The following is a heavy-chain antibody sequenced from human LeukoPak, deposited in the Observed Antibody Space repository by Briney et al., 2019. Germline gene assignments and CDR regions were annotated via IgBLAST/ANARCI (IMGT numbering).Heavy chain of an antibody. V-gene: IGHV3-9*01. Sequence: GGSLRLSCAASGFTFSSYAMSWVRQAPGKGLEWVSGISWNSGSIGYADSVKGRFTISRDNAKNSLYLQMNSLRAEDTALYYCAEWDSMDVWGQGTTVTVSS. D-gene: IGHD1-26*01. J-gene: IGHJ6*02. CDR3: AEWDSMDV. CDR1: GFTFSSYA. CDR2: ISWNSGSI.